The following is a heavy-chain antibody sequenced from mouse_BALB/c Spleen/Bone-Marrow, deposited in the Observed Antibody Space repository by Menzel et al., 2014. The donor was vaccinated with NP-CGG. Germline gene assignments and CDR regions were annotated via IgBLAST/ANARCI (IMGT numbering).Heavy chain of an antibody. V-gene: IGHV5-17*02. D-gene: IGHD2-1*01. CDR3: ARFGNYVTY. Sequence: EVMLVESGGGVVQPGGSRKLSCAASGFAFSGFGMHWVRQAPEKGLEWVAYISSGSNTIYYADTVKGRFTISRDNPKNTLFLQMTSLRSEDTAMYYCARFGNYVTYWGQGTLVTVSA. J-gene: IGHJ3*01. CDR1: GFAFSGFG. CDR2: ISSGSNTI.